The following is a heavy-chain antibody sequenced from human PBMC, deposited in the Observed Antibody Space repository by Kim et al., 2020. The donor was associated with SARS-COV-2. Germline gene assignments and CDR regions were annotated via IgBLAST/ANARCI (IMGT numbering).Heavy chain of an antibody. CDR2: YYSGST. CDR3: ARKFDP. Sequence: YYSGSTYYNPSLKSRVTISVDTSKNQFSLKLSSVPAADTAVYYCARKFDPWGQGTLVTVSS. V-gene: IGHV4-39*01. J-gene: IGHJ5*02.